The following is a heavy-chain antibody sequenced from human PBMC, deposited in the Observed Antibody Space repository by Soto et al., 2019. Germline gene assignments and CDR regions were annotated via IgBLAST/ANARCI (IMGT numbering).Heavy chain of an antibody. CDR1: GFTFDDYA. J-gene: IGHJ5*02. V-gene: IGHV3-9*01. CDR3: AKTLRYFDWLGGWFDP. D-gene: IGHD3-9*01. Sequence: EVQLVESGGGLVQPGRSLRLSCAASGFTFDDYAMHWVRQVPGKGLEWVSGISWNSGSIGYADSVKGRFTISRDNAKNSLYLQMNSLRAEDTALYYCAKTLRYFDWLGGWFDPWGQGTLVTVSS. CDR2: ISWNSGSI.